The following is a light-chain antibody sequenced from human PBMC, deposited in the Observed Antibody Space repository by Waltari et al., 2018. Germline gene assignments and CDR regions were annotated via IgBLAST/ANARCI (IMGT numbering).Light chain of an antibody. J-gene: IGKJ1*01. CDR3: QQYGSSPRT. V-gene: IGKV3-20*01. CDR2: GAS. Sequence: CRASQSVSSGLLAWFQQKPGQAPRLLIYGASRRARCIPDRFRGSGSGTDFTLTISRVDPEDFALYFCQQYGSSPRTFGQGTKVEI. CDR1: QSVSSGL.